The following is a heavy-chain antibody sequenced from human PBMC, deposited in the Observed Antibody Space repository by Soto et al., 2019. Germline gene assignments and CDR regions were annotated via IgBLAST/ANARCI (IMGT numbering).Heavy chain of an antibody. V-gene: IGHV1-69*06. Sequence: GASVKVSCKASGGTFSSYAISWVRQAPGQGLEWMGGIIPIFGTANYAQKFQGRVTITADKSTSTAYMELSSLRSEDTAVYYCAREPTTVTPVGSYYYYYGMDVWGQGTTVTVSS. CDR3: AREPTTVTPVGSYYYYYGMDV. CDR1: GGTFSSYA. J-gene: IGHJ6*02. CDR2: IIPIFGTA. D-gene: IGHD4-17*01.